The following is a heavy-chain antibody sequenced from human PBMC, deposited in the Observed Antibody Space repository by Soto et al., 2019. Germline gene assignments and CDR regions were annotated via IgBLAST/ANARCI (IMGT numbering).Heavy chain of an antibody. CDR2: IWYDGSNK. V-gene: IGHV3-33*01. CDR3: ARDSLGSSSWYQMGGMDV. J-gene: IGHJ6*02. D-gene: IGHD6-13*01. CDR1: GFTFSSYG. Sequence: QVQLVESGGGVVQPGRSLRLSCAASGFTFSSYGMHWVRQAPGKGLEWVAVIWYDGSNKYYADSVKGRFTISRDNSKNTLYLQMNSLRAEDTAVYYCARDSLGSSSWYQMGGMDVWGQGTTVIVSS.